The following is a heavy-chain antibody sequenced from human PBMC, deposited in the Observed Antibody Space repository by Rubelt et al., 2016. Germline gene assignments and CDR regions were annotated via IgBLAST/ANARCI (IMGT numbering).Heavy chain of an antibody. CDR2: IYSGGPT. V-gene: IGHV3-53*01. CDR1: GFTVSSNY. CDR3: AKDGYQLPPGGMDV. Sequence: EVQLVESGGGLVQPGGSLKLSCAASGFTVSSNYMHWVRQAPGKGLEWVSVIYSGGPTYYADSVKGRFTISRDKSKNTVDLQMNSLRAGDTAVYYCAKDGYQLPPGGMDVWGQGTTVTVSS. J-gene: IGHJ6*02. D-gene: IGHD2-2*01.